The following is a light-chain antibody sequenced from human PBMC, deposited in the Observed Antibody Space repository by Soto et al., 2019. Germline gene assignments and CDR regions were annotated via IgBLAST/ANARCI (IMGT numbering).Light chain of an antibody. CDR3: QQRSNWPPGIT. V-gene: IGKV3-11*01. CDR2: GAS. J-gene: IGKJ5*01. CDR1: QSVSSN. Sequence: DIVMTQSPATLPVSPGERSTLSCRSIQSVSSNLAWYQQKPGQAPRFLIYGASTRATGIPARFSGSGSGTDFTLTISSLEPEDFAVYYCQQRSNWPPGITFGQGTRLEIK.